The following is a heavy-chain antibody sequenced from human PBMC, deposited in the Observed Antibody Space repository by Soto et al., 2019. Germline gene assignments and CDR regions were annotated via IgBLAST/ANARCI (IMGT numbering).Heavy chain of an antibody. V-gene: IGHV3-23*01. J-gene: IGHJ5*02. CDR1: GFTFSSYA. CDR2: ISGSGGST. D-gene: IGHD3-9*01. Sequence: GGSLRLSCAASGFTFSSYAMSWVRQAPGKGLEWVSAISGSGGSTYYADSVKGRFTISRDNSKNTLYLQMNSLRAEDTAVYYCVNVRYFDWSFPSWFDPWGQGTLVTVSS. CDR3: VNVRYFDWSFPSWFDP.